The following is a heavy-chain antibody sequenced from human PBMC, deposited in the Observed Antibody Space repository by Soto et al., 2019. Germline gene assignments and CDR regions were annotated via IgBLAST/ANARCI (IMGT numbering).Heavy chain of an antibody. Sequence: QVQLQESGPGLVKPSQTLSLSCTVSGGSIISGDYYWSWIRQPPGKGLEWIGYIFHSGSTYYNPSLKSRVTTSVDTSKNQFSLKLRSVTAADTAVYYCARFLGYCSSTSCYKVAFDMWGQGTMVTVSS. CDR3: ARFLGYCSSTSCYKVAFDM. V-gene: IGHV4-30-4*01. J-gene: IGHJ3*02. CDR1: GGSIISGDYY. D-gene: IGHD2-2*02. CDR2: IFHSGST.